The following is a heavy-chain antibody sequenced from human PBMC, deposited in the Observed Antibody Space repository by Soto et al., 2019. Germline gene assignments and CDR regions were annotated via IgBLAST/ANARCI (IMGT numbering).Heavy chain of an antibody. CDR3: ARALGSWGSYYFDH. J-gene: IGHJ4*02. CDR1: GFSLDTWGVG. D-gene: IGHD3-16*01. Sequence: ITLKESGPTLVRPTQTLTLTCNVSGFSLDTWGVGVGWVRQPPGKAPEWLALIYWDDDKRYSPSLKNRLTITKDTSKNQVVLTVTNMDPVDTVTYYCARALGSWGSYYFDHWVQGTLVTVSS. CDR2: IYWDDDK. V-gene: IGHV2-5*02.